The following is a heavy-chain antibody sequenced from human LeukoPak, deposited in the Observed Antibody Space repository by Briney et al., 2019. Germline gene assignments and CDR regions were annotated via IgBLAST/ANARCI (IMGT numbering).Heavy chain of an antibody. CDR2: ISGSGDST. J-gene: IGHJ2*01. Sequence: GGSLRLSCAASGFTFSSYGMHWVRQAPGKGLEWVSAISGSGDSTYYADSVKGRFTISRDNSKNTLYLQMNSLRAGDTAVYYCACMGQGGYFDLWGRGTLVTVSS. CDR3: ACMGQGGYFDL. V-gene: IGHV3-23*01. D-gene: IGHD2-8*01. CDR1: GFTFSSYG.